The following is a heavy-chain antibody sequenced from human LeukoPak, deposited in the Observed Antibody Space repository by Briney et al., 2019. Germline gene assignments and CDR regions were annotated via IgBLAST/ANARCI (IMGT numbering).Heavy chain of an antibody. Sequence: PGRSLRLSCAASGFTFSSYGMHWVRQAPGKGLEWVAVIWYDGSNKYYADSVKGRFTISRDNSKNTLYLQMNSLRAEDTAVYYCARGAHCSSTSCYPYYYYGMDVWGKGTTVTVSS. V-gene: IGHV3-33*01. CDR1: GFTFSSYG. J-gene: IGHJ6*04. CDR2: IWYDGSNK. D-gene: IGHD2-2*01. CDR3: ARGAHCSSTSCYPYYYYGMDV.